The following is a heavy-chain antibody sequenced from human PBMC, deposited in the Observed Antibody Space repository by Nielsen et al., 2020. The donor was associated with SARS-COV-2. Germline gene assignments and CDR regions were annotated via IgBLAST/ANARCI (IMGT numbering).Heavy chain of an antibody. D-gene: IGHD6-13*01. J-gene: IGHJ4*02. CDR3: ARSTPYGTTWYGALDS. Sequence: GESLKISCAPSGFTVSSYYMNWVRQAPGKGPEWVSVVYMGGSRYYADLVKGRFTTSTDTSRTTLYLQMTSLRAEDTAIYYCARSTPYGTTWYGALDSWGQGTLVSVSS. CDR1: GFTVSSYY. CDR2: VYMGGSR. V-gene: IGHV3-53*01.